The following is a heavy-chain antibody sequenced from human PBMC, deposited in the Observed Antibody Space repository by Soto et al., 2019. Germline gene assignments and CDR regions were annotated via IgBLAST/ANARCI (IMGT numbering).Heavy chain of an antibody. J-gene: IGHJ4*02. V-gene: IGHV3-7*01. Sequence: EVQLVESGGGLVQPGWSLRLSCAASGFTFSSYWMSWVRQAPGKGLEWVANIKQDGSEKYYVDSVKGRFTISRDNANNSLEPKMNGLRAEDTAGYYCARDALLSIAVVGVHCEEPVDYWGQGTLVTVSS. D-gene: IGHD6-19*01. CDR1: GFTFSSYW. CDR2: IKQDGSEK. CDR3: ARDALLSIAVVGVHCEEPVDY.